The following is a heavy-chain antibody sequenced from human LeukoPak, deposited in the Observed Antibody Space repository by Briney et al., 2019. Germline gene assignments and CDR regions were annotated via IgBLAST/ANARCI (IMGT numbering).Heavy chain of an antibody. V-gene: IGHV7-4-1*02. D-gene: IGHD6-19*01. CDR3: ARDSRAGRINWLDP. CDR1: GYTFTSYA. J-gene: IGHJ5*02. CDR2: INTNTGNP. Sequence: ASVKVSCKASGYTFTSYAMNWVRQAPGQGLEWMGWINTNTGNPTYAQGFTGRFVFSLDTSVSTAYLQISSLKAEDTAVYYCARDSRAGRINWLDPWGQGTLVTVSS.